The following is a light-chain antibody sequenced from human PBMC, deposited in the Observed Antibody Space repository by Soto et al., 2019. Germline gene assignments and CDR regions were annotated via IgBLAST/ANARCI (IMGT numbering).Light chain of an antibody. V-gene: IGKV1-39*01. CDR2: AAS. J-gene: IGKJ1*01. Sequence: IHMTHAPSTLSASLGDIVAITCRASHSISNWLAWYQQKPGKAPKLLIYAASNFENGVPSRFSGSGSGPDFTLTISSLQPEDFATYYCPQSHSTPPTFGQGTKVDI. CDR1: HSISNW. CDR3: PQSHSTPPT.